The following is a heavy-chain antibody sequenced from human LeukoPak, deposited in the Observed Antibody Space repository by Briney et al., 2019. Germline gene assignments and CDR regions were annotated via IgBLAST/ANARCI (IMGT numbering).Heavy chain of an antibody. J-gene: IGHJ6*03. CDR2: IYYSGST. V-gene: IGHV4-59*01. CDR1: GGSISSYY. Sequence: SETLSLTCTVSGGSISSYYRSWIRQPPGKGLEWIGYIYYSGSTNYNPSLKSRVTISVDTSKNQFSLKLSSVTAADTAVYYCARVPGYYYYMDVWGKGTTVTISS. CDR3: ARVPGYYYYMDV.